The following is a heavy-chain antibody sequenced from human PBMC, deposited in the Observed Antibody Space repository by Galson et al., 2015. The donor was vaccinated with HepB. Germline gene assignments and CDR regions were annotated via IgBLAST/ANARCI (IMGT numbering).Heavy chain of an antibody. D-gene: IGHD6-13*01. CDR3: ARPPGITSTGPFDY. J-gene: IGHJ4*02. CDR2: IRHDGSNK. V-gene: IGHV3-30*02. CDR1: GFTFSSYG. Sequence: SLRLSCAASGFTFSSYGMHWVRQSPGKGLEWVAFIRHDGSNKYIADSVKGRFTFARDNSKNTLYLQMNSLRPDDTAVYYCARPPGITSTGPFDYWGQGTLVIGSS.